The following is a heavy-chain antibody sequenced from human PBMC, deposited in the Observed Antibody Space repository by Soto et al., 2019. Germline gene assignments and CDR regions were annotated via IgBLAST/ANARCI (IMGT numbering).Heavy chain of an antibody. CDR1: GYTFTSYG. Sequence: ASVKVSCKASGYTFTSYGISWVRQAPGQVLECMGWISAYNGNTNYAQKLQGRVTMTTDTSTSTAYMELRSLRSDDTAVYYCARSHRAVAPPKAAFDIWGQGTMVTVSS. CDR2: ISAYNGNT. V-gene: IGHV1-18*01. CDR3: ARSHRAVAPPKAAFDI. D-gene: IGHD6-19*01. J-gene: IGHJ3*02.